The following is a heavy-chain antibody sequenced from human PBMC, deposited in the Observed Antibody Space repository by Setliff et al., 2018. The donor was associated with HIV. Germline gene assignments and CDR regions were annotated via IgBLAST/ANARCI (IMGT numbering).Heavy chain of an antibody. CDR3: ARGSYRGSGHFVRYFDS. V-gene: IGHV4-34*01. J-gene: IGHJ4*02. CDR2: NNHGGST. D-gene: IGHD3-3*01. CDR1: GGSFTTYY. Sequence: SETLSLTCAVYGGSFTTYYWSWIRQTPGKGLEWIGENNHGGSTNYNPSLKSRVTISVDRSKNQFFLKLTSVTAADTAVYYCARGSYRGSGHFVRYFDSWAQGMLVTVSS.